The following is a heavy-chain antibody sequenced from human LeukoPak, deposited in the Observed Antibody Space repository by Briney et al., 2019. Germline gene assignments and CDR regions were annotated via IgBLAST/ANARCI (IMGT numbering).Heavy chain of an antibody. CDR3: AKETMITFGGVIVKPLDY. V-gene: IGHV3-9*01. CDR2: ISSNSASI. Sequence: GGSLRLSCVVSGFTFDDYGMHWVRQAPGKGLEWVSGISSNSASIAYADSVRGRFTISRDNAKHSLYLQMNSLIAEDTALYYCAKETMITFGGVIVKPLDYWGQGTLVTVSS. D-gene: IGHD3-16*02. J-gene: IGHJ4*02. CDR1: GFTFDDYG.